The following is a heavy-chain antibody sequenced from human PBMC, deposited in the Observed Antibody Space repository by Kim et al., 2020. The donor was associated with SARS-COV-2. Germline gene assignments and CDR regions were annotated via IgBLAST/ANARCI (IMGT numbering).Heavy chain of an antibody. D-gene: IGHD3-22*01. Sequence: GGSLRLSCAASGFTFDTYWMNWVRQAPGKGLEWVANIKQDGSKKYYMDSVKGRFTISRDNAKSSLYLQMNSLRAEDTAVYYCARGASLYYDGSGHDDEFDYWGQGTLVTVSS. V-gene: IGHV3-7*01. CDR1: GFTFDTYW. CDR3: ARGASLYYDGSGHDDEFDY. CDR2: IKQDGSKK. J-gene: IGHJ4*02.